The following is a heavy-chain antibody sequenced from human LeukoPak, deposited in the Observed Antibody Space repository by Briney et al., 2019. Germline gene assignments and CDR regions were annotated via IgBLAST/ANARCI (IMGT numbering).Heavy chain of an antibody. Sequence: PGGSLRLSCAASGFTVSSNYMSWVRQAPGKGLEWVSVIYSGGSTYYADSVKGRFTISRDNSKNTLYLQMNSLRAEDTAVYYCARPNYGSGDPSFDYWGQGTLVAVSS. D-gene: IGHD3-10*01. CDR2: IYSGGST. CDR3: ARPNYGSGDPSFDY. CDR1: GFTVSSNY. J-gene: IGHJ4*02. V-gene: IGHV3-53*01.